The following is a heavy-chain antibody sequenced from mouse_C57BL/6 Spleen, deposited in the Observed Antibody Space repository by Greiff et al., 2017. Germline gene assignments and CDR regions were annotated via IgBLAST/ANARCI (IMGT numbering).Heavy chain of an antibody. J-gene: IGHJ3*01. CDR2: INPGSGGT. CDR1: GYAFTNYL. D-gene: IGHD2-3*01. CDR3: ARSDGYSFAY. V-gene: IGHV1-54*01. Sequence: QVQLQQSGAELVRPGTSVKVSCKASGYAFTNYLIEWVKQRPGQGLEWIGVINPGSGGTNYNEKFKGKANLTADKSSSTAYRQLSSLTSEDSAVYFCARSDGYSFAYWGQGTLVTVSA.